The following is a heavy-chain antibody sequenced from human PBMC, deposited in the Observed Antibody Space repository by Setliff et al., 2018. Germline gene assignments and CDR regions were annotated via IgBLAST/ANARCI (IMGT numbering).Heavy chain of an antibody. D-gene: IGHD2-8*01. V-gene: IGHV1-18*01. Sequence: ASVKVSCKASGYTFTSYGISWVRQAPGQGLEWMGWISTYNGDTDYAQKLQDRLTMTTDTSTSTAYMELSRLRSDDTAVYYCARDLMVFARLIYYMDVWGKGTTVTVSS. CDR3: ARDLMVFARLIYYMDV. J-gene: IGHJ6*03. CDR1: GYTFTSYG. CDR2: ISTYNGDT.